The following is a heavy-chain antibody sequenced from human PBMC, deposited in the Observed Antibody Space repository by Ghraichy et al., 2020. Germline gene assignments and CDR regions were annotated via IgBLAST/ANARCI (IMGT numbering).Heavy chain of an antibody. D-gene: IGHD4-17*01. CDR1: GFTFSDYY. J-gene: IGHJ6*02. Sequence: GGSLRLSCAASGFTFSDYYMSWIRQAPGKGLEWVSYISSSGSTIYYADSVKGRFTISRDNAKNSLYLQMNSLRAEDTAVYYCARDQRPTVTKYYYYYYGMDVWGQGTTVTVSS. V-gene: IGHV3-11*01. CDR3: ARDQRPTVTKYYYYYYGMDV. CDR2: ISSSGSTI.